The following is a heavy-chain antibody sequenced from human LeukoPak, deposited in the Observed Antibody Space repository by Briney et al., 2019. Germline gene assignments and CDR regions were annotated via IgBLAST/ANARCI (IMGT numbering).Heavy chain of an antibody. CDR3: ARDSPDEGDGDGGFDF. CDR1: GGSISSYY. CDR2: IYYSGST. Sequence: SETLSLTCTVSGGSISSYYWSWIRQPPGKGLEWIGYIYYSGSTNYNPSLKSRVTISVDTSKNQFSLKLSSVTAADTAVYYCARDSPDEGDGDGGFDFWGQGTLVTVSS. J-gene: IGHJ4*02. D-gene: IGHD4-17*01. V-gene: IGHV4-59*12.